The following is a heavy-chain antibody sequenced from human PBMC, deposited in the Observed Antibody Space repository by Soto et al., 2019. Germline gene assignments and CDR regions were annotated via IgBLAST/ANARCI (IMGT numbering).Heavy chain of an antibody. CDR1: GFTFSSYG. Sequence: QVQLVESGGGVVQPGRSLRLSCAASGFTFSSYGMHWVRQAPGKGLEWMAVISYDGSDKYYADSVKGRFIISRDNSKNTLYLQMNSLRAEDTAVYYCAKDRSSSWSFDYWGQGTLVTVSS. V-gene: IGHV3-30*18. CDR2: ISYDGSDK. CDR3: AKDRSSSWSFDY. J-gene: IGHJ4*02. D-gene: IGHD6-13*01.